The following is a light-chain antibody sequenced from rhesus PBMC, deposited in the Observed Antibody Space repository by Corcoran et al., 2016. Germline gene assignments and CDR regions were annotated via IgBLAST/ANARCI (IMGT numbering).Light chain of an antibody. CDR3: QTYSNWPHS. CDR1: QSVSSS. CDR2: DAS. Sequence: EIVLTQSPATLSLSPGERATLSCRASQSVSSSLAWYQQKPGQAPRLLIYDASSRATGIPDRLRGSGSGTDFTLTSSSLEPEDVGVYYCQTYSNWPHSFDQGTKVEVK. J-gene: IGKJ2*01. V-gene: IGKV3-35*01.